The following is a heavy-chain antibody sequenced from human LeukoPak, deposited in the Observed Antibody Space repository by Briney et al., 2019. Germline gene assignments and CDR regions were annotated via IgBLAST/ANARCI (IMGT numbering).Heavy chain of an antibody. Sequence: PGGSLRLSCAASGFTFSDYYMSWIRPAPGKGLEWGSYTSSSSSYTNYADSGKGRFTISRDNAKNSLYLQMNSLRAEDTAVYYCASGYAPATDYYYYGMDVWGKGTTVTVSS. D-gene: IGHD5-12*01. V-gene: IGHV3-11*06. CDR2: TSSSSSYT. J-gene: IGHJ6*04. CDR3: ASGYAPATDYYYYGMDV. CDR1: GFTFSDYY.